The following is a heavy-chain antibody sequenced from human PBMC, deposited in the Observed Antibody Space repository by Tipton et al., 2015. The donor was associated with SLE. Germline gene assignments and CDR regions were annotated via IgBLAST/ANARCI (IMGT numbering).Heavy chain of an antibody. J-gene: IGHJ3*01. CDR2: IYYSGGT. CDR3: ARDSGWVGAIDV. V-gene: IGHV4-31*03. Sequence: TLSLTCTVSGDSIGTYYWSWIRQHPGKGLEWIGHIYYSGGTYYNPSLKSRVTMSIDTSRKQFSLQLSSVIAADTAVYYCARDSGWVGAIDVWGQGTMVTVSS. D-gene: IGHD3-10*01. CDR1: GDSIGTYY.